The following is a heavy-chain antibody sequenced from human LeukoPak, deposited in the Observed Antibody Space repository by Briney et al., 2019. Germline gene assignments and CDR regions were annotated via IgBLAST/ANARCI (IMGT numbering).Heavy chain of an antibody. CDR2: IYYSGST. Sequence: SETLSLTCTVSGGSISSSSYYWGWIRQPPGKGLEWIGSIYYSGSTYYNPSLKSRVTISVDTSKNQFSLKLSSVTAADTAVYYCARYAQSLSPKYYYGSGSYQFDPWGQGTLVTVSS. CDR3: ARYAQSLSPKYYYGSGSYQFDP. D-gene: IGHD3-10*01. J-gene: IGHJ5*02. CDR1: GGSISSSSYY. V-gene: IGHV4-39*01.